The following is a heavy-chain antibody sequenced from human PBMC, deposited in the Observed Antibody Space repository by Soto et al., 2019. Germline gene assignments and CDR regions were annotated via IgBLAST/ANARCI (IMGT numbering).Heavy chain of an antibody. CDR3: ARRYPYCSSSSCSNMDV. CDR2: IDPSDSST. D-gene: IGHD2-15*01. CDR1: GYTFTTDC. J-gene: IGHJ6*02. Sequence: PGESLKISCYVSGYTFTTDCITLVLQMPGKGLQWMGMIDPSDSSTDYSPSFQGHVTLSVDRSISTAYLQLSRLKASDTALYFCARRYPYCSSSSCSNMDVWGQGTTVTVSS. V-gene: IGHV5-10-1*01.